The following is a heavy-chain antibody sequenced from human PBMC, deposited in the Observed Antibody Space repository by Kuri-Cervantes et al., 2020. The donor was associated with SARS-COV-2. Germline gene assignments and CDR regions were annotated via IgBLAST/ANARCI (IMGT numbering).Heavy chain of an antibody. CDR3: ARGRSITIFRVVIEKYGMDV. CDR2: INHSGST. CDR1: GGSISSYY. J-gene: IGHJ6*02. Sequence: GSLRLSCTVSGGSISSYYWSWIRQPPGKGLEWIGEINHSGSTNYNPSLKSRVTISVDTSKNQFYLKLSSVTAADTAVYYCARGRSITIFRVVIEKYGMDVWGQGTTVTVSS. D-gene: IGHD3-3*01. V-gene: IGHV4-34*01.